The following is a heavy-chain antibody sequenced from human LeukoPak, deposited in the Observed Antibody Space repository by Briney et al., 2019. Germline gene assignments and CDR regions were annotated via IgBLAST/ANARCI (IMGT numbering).Heavy chain of an antibody. CDR2: ISGSGSST. V-gene: IGHV3-23*01. CDR1: GFTFSSYA. CDR3: AKDYANDAFDI. Sequence: GGSLRLSCAASGFTFSSYAMSWVRQAPGKGLEWVSAISGSGSSTYYADSVKGRFTISRDNSKNTLYLQMNSLRTEDTAVFYCAKDYANDAFDIWGEGTMVTVSS. D-gene: IGHD3-16*01. J-gene: IGHJ3*02.